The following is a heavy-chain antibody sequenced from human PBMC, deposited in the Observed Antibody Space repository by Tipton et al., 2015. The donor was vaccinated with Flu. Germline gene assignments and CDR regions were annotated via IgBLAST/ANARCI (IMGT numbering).Heavy chain of an antibody. CDR3: TRLKLFALVNHSYYYGLDV. J-gene: IGHJ6*04. Sequence: TLSLTCTVSGDSISRFYWNWIRQPPGKGLEWIGYSGSTNYNPSLKNRVTISLDTSKNQFTLQLKSVTASDTAVYYCTRLKLFALVNHSYYYGLDVWGKGTTVTVST. CDR1: GDSISRFY. CDR2: SGST. D-gene: IGHD3/OR15-3a*01. V-gene: IGHV4-59*08.